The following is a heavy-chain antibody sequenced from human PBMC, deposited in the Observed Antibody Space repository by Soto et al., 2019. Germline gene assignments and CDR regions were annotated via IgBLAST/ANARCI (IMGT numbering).Heavy chain of an antibody. CDR3: AREGAYYDSSGYFY. D-gene: IGHD3-22*01. CDR2: XXPXXGXA. CDR1: GGTFSCYA. J-gene: IGHJ4*02. V-gene: IGHV1-69*06. Sequence: SGKVSSKPSGGTFSCYAISLVRQALGQGLEWXGGXXPXXGXAXXXQXXXGRVTISADKSTSTACMGQSGMRFEDTAVYYCAREGAYYDSSGYFYWGQGTLVTASS.